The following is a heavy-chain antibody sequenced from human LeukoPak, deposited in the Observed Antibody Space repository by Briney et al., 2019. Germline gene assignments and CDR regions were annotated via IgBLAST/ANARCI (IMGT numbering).Heavy chain of an antibody. D-gene: IGHD1-26*01. CDR1: GYTFTSYY. CDR2: INPSGGST. V-gene: IGHV1-46*03. Sequence: GASVKVSCKASGYTFTSYYMHWVRQAPGQGLEWMGIINPSGGSTSYAQKSQGRVTMTRDTSTSTVYIELSSLRSEDTAVYYCARDLVGAQSRDYWGQGTLVTVSS. J-gene: IGHJ4*02. CDR3: ARDLVGAQSRDY.